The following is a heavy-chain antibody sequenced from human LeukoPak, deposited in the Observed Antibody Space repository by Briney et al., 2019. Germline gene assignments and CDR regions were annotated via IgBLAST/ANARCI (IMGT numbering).Heavy chain of an antibody. J-gene: IGHJ4*02. V-gene: IGHV4-34*01. CDR3: ARGIAVAGRGDY. D-gene: IGHD6-19*01. Sequence: SETLSLTCAVYGGSFSGYSWSWIRHPPGKGLEWIGEINHSGSTNYNPFLKSRVTISVDTSKNQFSLKLSSVTAADTAVYYCARGIAVAGRGDYWGQGTLVTVSS. CDR1: GGSFSGYS. CDR2: INHSGST.